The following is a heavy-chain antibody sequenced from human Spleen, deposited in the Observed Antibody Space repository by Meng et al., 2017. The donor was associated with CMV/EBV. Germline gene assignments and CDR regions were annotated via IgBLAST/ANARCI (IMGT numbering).Heavy chain of an antibody. CDR3: ARGPSITILGVHDY. J-gene: IGHJ4*02. CDR2: ISISSPYI. CDR1: GFTLSAKS. Sequence: GFTLSAKSMNWFRQAPGKGLEWVSSISISSPYIYYADSVKGRFTISRDNANNSLYLQMNSPRAEDTAVYYCARGPSITILGVHDYWGQGTLVTVSS. V-gene: IGHV3-21*01. D-gene: IGHD3-3*01.